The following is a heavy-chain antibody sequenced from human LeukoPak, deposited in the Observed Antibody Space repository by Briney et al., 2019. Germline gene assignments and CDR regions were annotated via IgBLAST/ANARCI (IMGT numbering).Heavy chain of an antibody. CDR1: GYTCTSYY. D-gene: IGHD3-9*01. CDR3: ARVRGHYDILTGYHTTGWFDP. CDR2: INPSGGST. V-gene: IGHV1-46*01. J-gene: IGHJ5*02. Sequence: ASVKVSCKASGYTCTSYYMHWVRQAPGQGLDWMGIINPSGGSTSYALKFQGRVTMTRDTSTSTVYMELSSLRSEDTAVYYCARVRGHYDILTGYHTTGWFDPWGQGTLVTVSS.